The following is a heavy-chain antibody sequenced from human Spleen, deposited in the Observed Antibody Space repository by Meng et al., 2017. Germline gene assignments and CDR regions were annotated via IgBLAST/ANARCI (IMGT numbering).Heavy chain of an antibody. CDR1: GFTFDDYG. D-gene: IGHD3-9*01. J-gene: IGHJ6*02. CDR2: INWNGGST. CDR3: ARADILTGYYYYSGMDV. Sequence: GGSLRLSCAASGFTFDDYGMSWVRQAPGKGLEWVSGINWNGGSTGYADSVKGRFTISRDNAKNSLFLQMNSLRAEDTAFYYGARADILTGYYYYSGMDVWGQGTTVTVSS. V-gene: IGHV3-20*04.